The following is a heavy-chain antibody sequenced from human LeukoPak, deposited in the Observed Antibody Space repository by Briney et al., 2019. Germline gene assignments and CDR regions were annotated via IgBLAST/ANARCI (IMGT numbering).Heavy chain of an antibody. CDR2: INPNSGGT. CDR1: GYTFTGYY. Sequence: GASVKVSCEASGYTFTGYYMHWVRQAPGQGLEWMGWINPNSGGTNYAQKFQGRVTMTRDTSISTVYMELSSLRSEDTAVYYCARDGDYGGIRVLPTGYWGQGTLVTVSS. J-gene: IGHJ4*02. D-gene: IGHD4-23*01. V-gene: IGHV1-2*02. CDR3: ARDGDYGGIRVLPTGY.